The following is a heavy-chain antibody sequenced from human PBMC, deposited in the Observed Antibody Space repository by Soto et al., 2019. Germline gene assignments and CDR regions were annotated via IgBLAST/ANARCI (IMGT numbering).Heavy chain of an antibody. CDR3: ARGGDSYGFGYYGMDV. CDR2: IYYSGST. CDR1: GGSVSSGSYY. Sequence: QVQLQESGPGLVKPSETLSLTCTVSGGSVSSGSYYWSWIRQPPGNGLEWIGYIYYSGSTNYNPSLKRRVTISVDTSKNQSSLKLSSVTAADTAVYYCARGGDSYGFGYYGMDVWGQGTTVTVSS. D-gene: IGHD5-18*01. V-gene: IGHV4-61*01. J-gene: IGHJ6*02.